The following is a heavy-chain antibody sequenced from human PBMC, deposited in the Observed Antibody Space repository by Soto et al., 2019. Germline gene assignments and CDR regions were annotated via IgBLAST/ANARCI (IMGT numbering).Heavy chain of an antibody. D-gene: IGHD5-12*01. Sequence: QVQLVESGGGLVKPGGSLRLSCVASGLSFGDYYMSWIRQAPGRGLEWISYISGTGRTIDYANSVKGRFTISRDNADKSLYLQMNSLGAEDTAIYYCARAPSAHDSFDLWGQGTLVTVSS. CDR2: ISGTGRTI. V-gene: IGHV3-11*01. CDR1: GLSFGDYY. J-gene: IGHJ5*02. CDR3: ARAPSAHDSFDL.